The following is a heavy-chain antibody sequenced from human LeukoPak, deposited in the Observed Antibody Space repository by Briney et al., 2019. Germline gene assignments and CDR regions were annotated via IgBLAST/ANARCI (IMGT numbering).Heavy chain of an antibody. CDR3: ARDKRQWEDDGVFDY. V-gene: IGHV3-23*01. CDR1: GFSFISYS. D-gene: IGHD1-26*01. J-gene: IGHJ4*02. CDR2: ISGSGGST. Sequence: GGSLRLSCAASGFSFISYSMGWVRQAPGKGLEWVSAISGSGGSTYYADSVKGRFTISRDNSKNTLYLQMNSLRAEDTAVYYCARDKRQWEDDGVFDYWGQGTLVTVSS.